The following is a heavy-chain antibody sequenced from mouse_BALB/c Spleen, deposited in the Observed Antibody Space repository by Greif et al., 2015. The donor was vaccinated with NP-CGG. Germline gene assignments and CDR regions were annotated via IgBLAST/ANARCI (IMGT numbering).Heavy chain of an antibody. CDR1: GFSLTSYG. CDR2: IWRGGST. Sequence: VQLVESGPGLVQPSQSLSITCTVSGFSLTSYGVHWVRQSPGKGLEWLGVIWRGGSTDYNAAFMSRLSITKDNSKSQVFFKMNSLQADDTAIYYCAAPFITTVENYFDVWGAGTTVTVSS. CDR3: AAPFITTVENYFDV. D-gene: IGHD1-1*01. J-gene: IGHJ1*01. V-gene: IGHV2-5*01.